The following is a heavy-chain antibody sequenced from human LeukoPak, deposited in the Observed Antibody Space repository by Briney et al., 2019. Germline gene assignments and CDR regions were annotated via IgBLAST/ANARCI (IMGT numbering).Heavy chain of an antibody. CDR3: AKDSGAIALQEIFDY. D-gene: IGHD1-26*01. V-gene: IGHV3-23*01. Sequence: GGSLRLSCAASGFTLSSYAMTWVRQAPGKGLEWVSGISGSGGSTYYADSVKGRFTISRDNSKNTLYLQMNSLRAEDTALYYCAKDSGAIALQEIFDYWGQGTLVTVSS. CDR2: ISGSGGST. J-gene: IGHJ4*02. CDR1: GFTLSSYA.